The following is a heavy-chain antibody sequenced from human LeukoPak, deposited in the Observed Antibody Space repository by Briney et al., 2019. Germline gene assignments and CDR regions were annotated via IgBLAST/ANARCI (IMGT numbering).Heavy chain of an antibody. CDR3: ARERDGYPAS. V-gene: IGHV3-48*03. J-gene: IGHJ5*02. CDR1: GFTFSSYE. CDR2: ISSSGSTI. Sequence: GGSLRLSCAASGFTFSSYEMNWVRQAPGKGLEWVSYISSSGSTIYYADSVKGRFTISRDNSKNTLYLQMNSLRAEDTAVYYCARERDGYPASWGQGTLVTVSS. D-gene: IGHD5-24*01.